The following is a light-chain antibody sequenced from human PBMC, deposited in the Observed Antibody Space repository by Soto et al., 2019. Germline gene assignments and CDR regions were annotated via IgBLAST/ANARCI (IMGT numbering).Light chain of an antibody. Sequence: QSVLTQPPSASGTPWQRVTISCSGSSSNIGSDYVYWYQQLPGTAPKPLIYRNNQRPSGVPDRFSGSKSGTSASLAISGLRSEDEADYYCAAWDDSLSGGVFGTGTKVTVL. J-gene: IGLJ1*01. CDR1: SSNIGSDY. V-gene: IGLV1-47*01. CDR2: RNN. CDR3: AAWDDSLSGGV.